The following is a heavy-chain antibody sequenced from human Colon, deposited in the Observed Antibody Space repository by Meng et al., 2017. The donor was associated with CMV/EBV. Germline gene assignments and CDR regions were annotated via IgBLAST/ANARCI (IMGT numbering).Heavy chain of an antibody. CDR3: VRENGVDASRGNRFDP. CDR2: TNEDGSDK. Sequence: GESLKISCAASGSSFSNSWMIWVRRAPGKGLEWVAKTNEDGSDKYYVDSVKGRFTIFRDNAKNSVYLQMNSLRAEDTAVYYCVRENGVDASRGNRFDPWGQGTLVTVSS. V-gene: IGHV3-7*01. D-gene: IGHD3-3*01. CDR1: GSSFSNSW. J-gene: IGHJ5*02.